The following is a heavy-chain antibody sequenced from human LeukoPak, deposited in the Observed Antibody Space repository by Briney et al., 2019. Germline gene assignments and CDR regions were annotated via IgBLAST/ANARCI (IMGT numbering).Heavy chain of an antibody. Sequence: GASVKVSCKASGYTFTGYYMHWVRQAPGQGLEWMGRINPNSGGTNYAQKFQGRVTMTRDTSISTAYMELSRLRSDDTAVYHCARGEAIGYCSGGSCYSRRYYYYMDVWGKGTTVTVSS. CDR1: GYTFTGYY. D-gene: IGHD2-15*01. V-gene: IGHV1-2*06. CDR2: INPNSGGT. CDR3: ARGEAIGYCSGGSCYSRRYYYYMDV. J-gene: IGHJ6*03.